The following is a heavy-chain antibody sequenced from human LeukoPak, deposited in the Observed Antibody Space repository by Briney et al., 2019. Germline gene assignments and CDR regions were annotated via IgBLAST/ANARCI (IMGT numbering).Heavy chain of an antibody. CDR3: AKDQSSSWYGQNFDY. J-gene: IGHJ4*02. D-gene: IGHD6-13*01. CDR1: GFTFSSYA. Sequence: GGSLRLSCAASGFTFSSYAMSWVRQAPGKGLEWVSAISGSGGSTYYADSVKGRFTISRDNSKNTLYLQMNSLGAEDTAVYYCAKDQSSSWYGQNFDYWGQGTLVTVSS. V-gene: IGHV3-23*01. CDR2: ISGSGGST.